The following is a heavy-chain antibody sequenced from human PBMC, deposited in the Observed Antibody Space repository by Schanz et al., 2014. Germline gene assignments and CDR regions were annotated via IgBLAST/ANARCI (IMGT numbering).Heavy chain of an antibody. Sequence: EVQLVESGGGLIQPGGSLRLSCAVSGFSVSTNYMSWARQAPGKGLEWISSLYINAGSTRYADSVKGRFFISRDSXXXXXFLQLNSLRXXXXXXXXCARDEGRDGYNLAFDVWGQGTLVTVSS. V-gene: IGHV3-53*01. CDR3: ARDEGRDGYNLAFDV. D-gene: IGHD2-21*01. J-gene: IGHJ3*01. CDR1: GFSVSTNY. CDR2: LYINAGST.